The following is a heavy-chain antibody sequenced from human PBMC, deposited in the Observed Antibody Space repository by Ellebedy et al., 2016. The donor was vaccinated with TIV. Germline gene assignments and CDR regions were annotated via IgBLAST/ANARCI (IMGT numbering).Heavy chain of an antibody. CDR2: IIAIFGTA. Sequence: ASVKVSCKATGGAFSKYAISWVRQAPGQGLEWMGGIIAIFGTANYAPKFQGRVTITADVFAKTAYMELSSLRPEDTAVYYCARHSTSGWYWSGFDVWGQGTMVTVSS. V-gene: IGHV1-69*13. J-gene: IGHJ3*01. CDR3: ARHSTSGWYWSGFDV. CDR1: GGAFSKYA. D-gene: IGHD6-19*01.